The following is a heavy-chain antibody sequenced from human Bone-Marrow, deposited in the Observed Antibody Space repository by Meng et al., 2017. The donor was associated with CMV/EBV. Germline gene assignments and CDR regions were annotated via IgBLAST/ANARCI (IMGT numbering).Heavy chain of an antibody. CDR1: GYTFTGYY. V-gene: IGHV1-2*02. CDR2: INPNSGGT. Sequence: ASVKVSCKASGYTFTGYYMHWVRQAPGQGLEWMGWINPNSGGTNYAQKFQGRVTMTRDTSISTAYMELSRLRSDDTAVYYCARHETHCSSTSCPGPPYGMDVWGQGTTVTVSS. J-gene: IGHJ6*02. D-gene: IGHD2-2*01. CDR3: ARHETHCSSTSCPGPPYGMDV.